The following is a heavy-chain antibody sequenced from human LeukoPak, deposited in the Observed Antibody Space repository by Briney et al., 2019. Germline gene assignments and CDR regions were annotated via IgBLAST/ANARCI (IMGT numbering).Heavy chain of an antibody. J-gene: IGHJ4*02. CDR3: ARGFSSSWYGFDY. CDR2: INHSGST. D-gene: IGHD6-13*01. CDR1: GGSFSGYY. V-gene: IGHV4-34*01. Sequence: PSETLSLTCAVYGGSFSGYYWSWIREPPGKGLEWIGEINHSGSTNYNPSLKSRVTISVHTSKHQFSLKLSSVTAADTAVYYCARGFSSSWYGFDYWGQGTLVTVSS.